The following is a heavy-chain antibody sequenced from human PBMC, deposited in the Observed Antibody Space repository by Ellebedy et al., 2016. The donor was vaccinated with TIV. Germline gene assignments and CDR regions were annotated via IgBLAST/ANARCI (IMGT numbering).Heavy chain of an antibody. Sequence: GESLKISCAASGFTFTNYDMHWVRQATGKGLEWVSAIGTAGDTYYAGSVKGRFTISRENAKNSLYLQMNSLRAGDTAVYYCARATSGFDFWGQGALVTVSS. CDR3: ARATSGFDF. D-gene: IGHD3-10*01. J-gene: IGHJ4*02. CDR1: GFTFTNYD. V-gene: IGHV3-13*01. CDR2: IGTAGDT.